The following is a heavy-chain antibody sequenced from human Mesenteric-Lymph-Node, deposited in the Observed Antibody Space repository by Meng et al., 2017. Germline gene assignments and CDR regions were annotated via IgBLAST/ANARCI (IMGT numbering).Heavy chain of an antibody. J-gene: IGHJ4*02. CDR2: ISGSGGST. CDR3: AKDSPLGAGFDY. CDR1: GFTFSSYA. V-gene: IGHV3-23*01. Sequence: ETLSLTCAASGFTFSSYAMSWVRQAPGKGLEWVSAISGSGGSTYYADSVKGRFTISRDNSKNTLYLQMNSLRAEDTAVYYCAKDSPLGAGFDYWGQGTLVTVSS. D-gene: IGHD1-26*01.